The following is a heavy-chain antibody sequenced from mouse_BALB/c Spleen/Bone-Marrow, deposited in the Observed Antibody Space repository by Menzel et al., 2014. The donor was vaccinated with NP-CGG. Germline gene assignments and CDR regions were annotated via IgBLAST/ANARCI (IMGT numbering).Heavy chain of an antibody. Sequence: EVNVVESGGGLVKFGGSLKLSCAASGFTFSSYYMSWVRQTPEERLELVAAINSNGGSTYYPDTVKGRFTISRDNAKNTLYLQMSSLKSEDTALYYCARRGWDGYFDYWGQGTTLTVSS. J-gene: IGHJ2*01. V-gene: IGHV5-6-2*01. D-gene: IGHD4-1*01. CDR3: ARRGWDGYFDY. CDR1: GFTFSSYY. CDR2: INSNGGST.